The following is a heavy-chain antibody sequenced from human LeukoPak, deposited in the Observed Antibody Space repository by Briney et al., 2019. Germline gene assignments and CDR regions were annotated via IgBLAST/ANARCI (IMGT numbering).Heavy chain of an antibody. V-gene: IGHV3-30-3*01. D-gene: IGHD3-10*01. CDR3: ARPYSGFFAAFDI. CDR2: ISYDGSDK. CDR1: GFSFSPYV. Sequence: GRSLRLSCAASGFSFSPYVMHWVRQAPGKGLEWVAVISYDGSDKYYAGSVKGRFTISRDNSKSTLYLQMNSLRAEDSAVYYCARPYSGFFAAFDIWGQGTMVTVSS. J-gene: IGHJ3*02.